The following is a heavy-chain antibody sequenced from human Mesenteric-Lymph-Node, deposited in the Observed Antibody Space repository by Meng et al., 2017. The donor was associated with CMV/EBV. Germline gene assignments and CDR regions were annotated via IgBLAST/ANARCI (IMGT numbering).Heavy chain of an antibody. CDR3: ARDLGWLSPDYGMDV. V-gene: IGHV3-21*01. J-gene: IGHJ6*02. CDR1: GFTFSSYS. CDR2: ISSSSSYI. Sequence: GESLKISCAASGFTFSSYSMNWVRQAPGKGLEWVSSISSSSSYIYYADSVKGRFTISRDNAKNSLYLQMNSLRAEDTAVYYCARDLGWLSPDYGMDVWGQGTTVTVSS. D-gene: IGHD3-22*01.